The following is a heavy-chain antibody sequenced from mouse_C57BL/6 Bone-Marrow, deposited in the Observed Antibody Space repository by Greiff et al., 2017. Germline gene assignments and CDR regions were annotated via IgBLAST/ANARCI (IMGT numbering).Heavy chain of an antibody. CDR1: GFTFSDYY. CDR2: ISNGGGST. CDR3: ARLEARYWYFDV. J-gene: IGHJ1*03. V-gene: IGHV5-12*01. Sequence: EVMLVESGGGLVQPGGSLKLSCAASGFTFSDYYMYWVRQTPEKRLEWVAYISNGGGSTYYPDTVKGRFTISRDNAKNTLYLQMSRLKSEDTAMYYCARLEARYWYFDVWGTGTTVTVSS.